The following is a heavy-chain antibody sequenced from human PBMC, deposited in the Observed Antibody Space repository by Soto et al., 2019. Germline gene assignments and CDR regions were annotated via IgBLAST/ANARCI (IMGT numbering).Heavy chain of an antibody. J-gene: IGHJ3*02. CDR1: GFTFSDYY. V-gene: IGHV3-11*05. CDR2: ISSSSSYT. Sequence: PGGSLRLSCAASGFTFSDYYMSWIRQAPGKGLEWVSYISSSSSYTNYADSVKGRFTISRDNAKNSLYLQMNSLRVEDTAVYYCARDIVRLGDLSVGGFDIWGQGTMVTVSS. D-gene: IGHD3-16*02. CDR3: ARDIVRLGDLSVGGFDI.